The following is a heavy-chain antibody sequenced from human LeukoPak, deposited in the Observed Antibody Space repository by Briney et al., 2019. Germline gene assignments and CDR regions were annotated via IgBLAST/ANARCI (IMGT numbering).Heavy chain of an antibody. Sequence: PSETLSLTCTVSGGSISSSSYYWGWIRQPPGKGLEWIGSIYYSGSTYYNPSLKSRVTISVDTSKNQFSLKLSSVTAADTAVYYCARGPVVAATLSWFDPWGQGTLVTVSS. CDR2: IYYSGST. D-gene: IGHD2-15*01. V-gene: IGHV4-39*07. CDR3: ARGPVVAATLSWFDP. J-gene: IGHJ5*02. CDR1: GGSISSSSYY.